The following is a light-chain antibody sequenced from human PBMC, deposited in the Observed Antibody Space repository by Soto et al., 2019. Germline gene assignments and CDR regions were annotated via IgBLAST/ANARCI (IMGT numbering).Light chain of an antibody. J-gene: IGKJ1*01. V-gene: IGKV3-15*01. CDR2: SAS. Sequence: EIVMTQSPATLSVSPGERATLSCGASQSVSNNLAWYQRKPGQAPRXLMYSASTRATGIPARFSGSGSGTELTITISSLQSEDFEVYYCQHYNNWPWTFGQGTKVDNK. CDR3: QHYNNWPWT. CDR1: QSVSNN.